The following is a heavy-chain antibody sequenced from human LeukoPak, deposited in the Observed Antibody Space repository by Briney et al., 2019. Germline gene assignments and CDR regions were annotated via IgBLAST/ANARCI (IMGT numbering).Heavy chain of an antibody. V-gene: IGHV3-11*01. CDR3: ARESVAIDY. J-gene: IGHJ4*02. CDR1: GFIFSDYY. Sequence: GGSLRLSCAASGFIFSDYYMTWIRQAPGKGLEWVSYISTGGDTTYYADAVEGRFTISRDNARNSLYLQMNRLRAEDTATYYCARESVAIDYWGQGTLVTVSS. CDR2: ISTGGDTT. D-gene: IGHD2-15*01.